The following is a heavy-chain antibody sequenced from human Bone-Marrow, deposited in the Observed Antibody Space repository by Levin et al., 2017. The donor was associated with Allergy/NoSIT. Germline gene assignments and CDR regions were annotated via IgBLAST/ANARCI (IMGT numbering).Heavy chain of an antibody. V-gene: IGHV1-69*13. Sequence: GASVKVSCKASGGTFSSYAISWVRQAPGQGLEWMGGIIPIFGTANYAQKFQGRVTITADESTSTAYMELSSLRSEDTAVYYCAREISTHDYGDYAGGDYWGQGTLVTVSS. D-gene: IGHD4-17*01. CDR3: AREISTHDYGDYAGGDY. J-gene: IGHJ4*02. CDR2: IIPIFGTA. CDR1: GGTFSSYA.